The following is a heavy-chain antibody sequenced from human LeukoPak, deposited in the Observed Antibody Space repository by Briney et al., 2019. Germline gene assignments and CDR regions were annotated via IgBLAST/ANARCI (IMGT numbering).Heavy chain of an antibody. J-gene: IGHJ4*02. Sequence: GGSLRLSCAASGFTFSGYWMSWVRQAPGKGLEWVANIKQDGSEKYYVDSVKGRFTIPRDNAKNSLYLQMNSLRAEDTAVYYCASVLWFGELLPLFDYWGQGTLVTVSS. CDR3: ASVLWFGELLPLFDY. CDR1: GFTFSGYW. D-gene: IGHD3-10*01. V-gene: IGHV3-7*01. CDR2: IKQDGSEK.